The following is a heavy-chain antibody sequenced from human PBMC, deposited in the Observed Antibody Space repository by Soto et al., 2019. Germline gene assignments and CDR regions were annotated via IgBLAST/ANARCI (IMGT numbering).Heavy chain of an antibody. Sequence: ASVKVSCKASGYTFTSYGISWVRQAPGQGLEWMGFISAYNGNTNYAQKLQGRVTMTTDTSTSTAYMELRSLRSDDTAVYYCARDTRYPSPYRIRWCFHXWGQATLVTVSX. D-gene: IGHD6-19*01. CDR2: ISAYNGNT. J-gene: IGHJ4*02. CDR3: ARDTRYPSPYRIRWCFHX. CDR1: GYTFTSYG. V-gene: IGHV1-18*01.